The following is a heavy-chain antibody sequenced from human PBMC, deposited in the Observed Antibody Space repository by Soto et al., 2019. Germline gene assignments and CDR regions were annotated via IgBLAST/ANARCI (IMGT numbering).Heavy chain of an antibody. CDR3: ARPHLDRPTYYGLDV. J-gene: IGHJ6*02. CDR2: INSESDTI. D-gene: IGHD3-16*01. Sequence: EGLLVGSGGGLVRPGGPLRLSCAASGFTLSAYGMNWARQAPGKGWEGISFINSESDTIYYGDSVKGRFTISRDNANNALYLQMNSLRDDDTAVYYCARPHLDRPTYYGLDVWGQGTTVTVSS. V-gene: IGHV3-48*02. CDR1: GFTLSAYG.